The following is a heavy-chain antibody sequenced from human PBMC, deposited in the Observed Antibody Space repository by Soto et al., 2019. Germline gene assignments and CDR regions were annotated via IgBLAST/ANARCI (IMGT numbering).Heavy chain of an antibody. CDR3: AGCHYYYYTDV. Sequence: SETLSLTCTGSGGSISSYYLSWIRPPPGKGMEWNGCIYYSGSTNYNPSLKSRVTISVNTAKNQFSLKLSSVTAADTAVYFCAGCHYYYYTDVWGKGTTGTVSS. CDR2: IYYSGST. CDR1: GGSISSYY. J-gene: IGHJ6*03. V-gene: IGHV4-59*01. D-gene: IGHD2-15*01.